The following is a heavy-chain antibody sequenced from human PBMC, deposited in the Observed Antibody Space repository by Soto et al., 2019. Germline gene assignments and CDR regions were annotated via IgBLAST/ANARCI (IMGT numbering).Heavy chain of an antibody. J-gene: IGHJ6*02. CDR1: GYTFTSYY. Sequence: QVQLVQSGAEVKKPGASVKVSCKASGYTFTSYYMHWVRQAPGQGLEWMGIINASGGSTSYGQKYQGRVTRTRDTPTSTVYMELSRLRSEDTAVYYCGTPRAAEGPDMGMDVWGQGTTVT. CDR2: INASGGST. D-gene: IGHD6-13*01. CDR3: GTPRAAEGPDMGMDV. V-gene: IGHV1-46*01.